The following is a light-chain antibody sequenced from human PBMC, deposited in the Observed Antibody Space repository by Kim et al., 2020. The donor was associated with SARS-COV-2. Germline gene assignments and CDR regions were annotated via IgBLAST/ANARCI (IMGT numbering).Light chain of an antibody. J-gene: IGLJ1*01. CDR3: VSYTGSATLYV. CDR2: DVI. CDR1: SSDVGTYNF. V-gene: IGLV2-14*03. Sequence: PLTIACTGASSDVGTYNFVSWYQQHPGKAPKLIIYDVINRPSGVSHRFSASKSGNTASLTISGLQADDEADYFCVSYTGSATLYVFGTGTKVTVL.